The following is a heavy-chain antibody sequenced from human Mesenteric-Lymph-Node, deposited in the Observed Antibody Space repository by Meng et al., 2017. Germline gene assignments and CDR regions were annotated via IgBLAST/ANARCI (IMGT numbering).Heavy chain of an antibody. Sequence: MQLQESGPGLVKPSGTLSLPCAVSGGSISISTWWSWVRQPPGKGLEWIGEIYHSGGTNYNPSLRGRVTISLDKSKNQFSLTLRSVTAADTAVYYCARDPYATGWAGWGQGTLVTVSS. CDR1: GGSISISTW. CDR3: ARDPYATGWAG. CDR2: IYHSGGT. V-gene: IGHV4-4*02. D-gene: IGHD6-19*01. J-gene: IGHJ4*02.